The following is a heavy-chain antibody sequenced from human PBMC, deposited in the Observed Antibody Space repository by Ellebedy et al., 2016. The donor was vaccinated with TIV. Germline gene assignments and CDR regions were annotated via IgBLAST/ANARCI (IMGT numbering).Heavy chain of an antibody. Sequence: ASVKVSXXASGYTFTGYYIHWVRQAPGQGLEWMGWINPSSGGTHYAQKFQGRVTMTTDTSTSTAYMELRSLRSDDTAVYYCARDRSSSWYGDNWFDPWGQGTLVTVSS. CDR2: INPSSGGT. J-gene: IGHJ5*02. CDR1: GYTFTGYY. CDR3: ARDRSSSWYGDNWFDP. D-gene: IGHD6-13*01. V-gene: IGHV1-2*02.